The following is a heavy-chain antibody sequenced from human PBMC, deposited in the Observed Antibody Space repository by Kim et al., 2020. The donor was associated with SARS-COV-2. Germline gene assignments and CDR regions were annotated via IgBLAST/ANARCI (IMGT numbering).Heavy chain of an antibody. D-gene: IGHD3-3*01. CDR1: GFTFSDYY. CDR2: ISSSGSTI. J-gene: IGHJ5*02. Sequence: GGSLRLSCAASGFTFSDYYMSWIRQAPGKGLEWVSYISSSGSTIYYADSVKGRFTISRDNAKNSLYLQMNSLRAEDTAVYYCARDRTYYDFWSGQPGHWFDPWGQGTLVTVSS. CDR3: ARDRTYYDFWSGQPGHWFDP. V-gene: IGHV3-11*01.